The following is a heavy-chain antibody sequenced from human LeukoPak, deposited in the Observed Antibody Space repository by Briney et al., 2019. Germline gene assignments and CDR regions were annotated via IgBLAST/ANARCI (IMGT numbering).Heavy chain of an antibody. CDR2: IYYSGST. D-gene: IGHD3-22*01. Sequence: SGPTLVKPSETLSLTCTVSGGSISSYYWSWIRQPPGKGLEWIGYIYYSGSTNYNPSLKSRVTISVDTSKNQFSLKLSSVTAADTAVYYCARGWGTFYFDSRDYHTYYFDCWGQGTLVTVSS. J-gene: IGHJ4*02. CDR3: ARGWGTFYFDSRDYHTYYFDC. V-gene: IGHV4-59*01. CDR1: GGSISSYY.